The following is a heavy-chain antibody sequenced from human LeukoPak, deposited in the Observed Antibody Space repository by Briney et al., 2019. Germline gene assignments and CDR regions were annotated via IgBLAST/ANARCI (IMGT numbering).Heavy chain of an antibody. CDR2: ISDSGGGT. J-gene: IGHJ4*02. V-gene: IGHV3-23*01. Sequence: GGSLRLSCAASGFSFSSSGMNWVRQAPGKGLEWVSSISDSGGGTYYADSVRGRFIISRDNAENTLYLQMNSLRADDTAVYYCAKGASTAWTAVDYWGQGTLVPLPS. CDR3: AKGASTAWTAVDY. CDR1: GFSFSSSG. D-gene: IGHD2-2*01.